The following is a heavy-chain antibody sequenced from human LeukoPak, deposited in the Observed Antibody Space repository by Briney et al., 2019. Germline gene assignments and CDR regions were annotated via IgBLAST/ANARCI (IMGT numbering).Heavy chain of an antibody. Sequence: GGSLRLSCAASGFTFSSYAMSWVRQAPGKGLEWVSAISGSGGSTYYADSVKGRFTISRDNSKNTLYLQMNSLRAEDTAVYYCAKRGLWCSSTSCPLNFQHWGQGTLATVSS. D-gene: IGHD2-2*01. CDR2: ISGSGGST. CDR1: GFTFSSYA. CDR3: AKRGLWCSSTSCPLNFQH. J-gene: IGHJ1*01. V-gene: IGHV3-23*01.